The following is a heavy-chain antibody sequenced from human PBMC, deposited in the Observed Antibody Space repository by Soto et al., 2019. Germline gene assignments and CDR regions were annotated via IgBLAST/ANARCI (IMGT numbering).Heavy chain of an antibody. CDR1: GFAFTSSA. CDR2: IVVGSGNT. CDR3: AAALDYAHFDY. D-gene: IGHD4-17*01. J-gene: IGHJ4*02. Sequence: ASVKVSCKASGFAFTSSAVQWVRQARGQRLEWIGWIVVGSGNTNYAQKFQERVTITRDMSTSTAYMELSSLRSEDTAVYYCAAALDYAHFDYWGQGTLVTVSS. V-gene: IGHV1-58*01.